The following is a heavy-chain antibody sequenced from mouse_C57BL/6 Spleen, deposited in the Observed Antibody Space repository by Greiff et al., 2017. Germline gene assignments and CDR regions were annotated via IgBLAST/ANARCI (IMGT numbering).Heavy chain of an antibody. CDR1: GYTFTSYW. D-gene: IGHD1-1*01. Sequence: QVQLQQPGAELVMPGASVKLSCKASGYTFTSYWMHWVKQRPGQGLEWIGEIDPSDSYTNYNQQFKGKSTLTVDKSSSTAYMQLSSLTSEDSAVYYCARSGTTVVATGYYFDYWGQGTTLTVSS. CDR3: ARSGTTVVATGYYFDY. J-gene: IGHJ2*01. CDR2: IDPSDSYT. V-gene: IGHV1-69*01.